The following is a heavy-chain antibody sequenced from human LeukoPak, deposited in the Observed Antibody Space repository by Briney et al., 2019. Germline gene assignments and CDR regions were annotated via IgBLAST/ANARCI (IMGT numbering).Heavy chain of an antibody. J-gene: IGHJ4*02. D-gene: IGHD6-19*01. CDR1: GGSISSNSYY. CDR3: ARGDGWSFDY. V-gene: IGHV4-39*01. CDR2: IYYSGST. Sequence: SETLSRTCTVSGGSISSNSYYWGWLRQPPGKGLGWVGRIYYSGSTYYNPSLKTRVTISIDMSKNQFSLKLSSVTATDTPVYYCARGDGWSFDYWGQGTLVTVSS.